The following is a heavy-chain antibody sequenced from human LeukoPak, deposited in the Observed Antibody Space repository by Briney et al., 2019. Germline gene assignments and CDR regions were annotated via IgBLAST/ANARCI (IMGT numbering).Heavy chain of an antibody. CDR2: VYSDGVT. Sequence: GGSLRLSCAASGFTVSSYGMSWVRQAPGKGPEWVSLVYSDGVTRYADSVQGRFTISRDNSKNTVYLQMNNLRVEDTAVYHCGRDRGEGRGWGEFGPRGQGILVTVSS. D-gene: IGHD3-16*01. CDR1: GFTVSSYG. CDR3: GRDRGEGRGWGEFGP. V-gene: IGHV3-66*02. J-gene: IGHJ5*02.